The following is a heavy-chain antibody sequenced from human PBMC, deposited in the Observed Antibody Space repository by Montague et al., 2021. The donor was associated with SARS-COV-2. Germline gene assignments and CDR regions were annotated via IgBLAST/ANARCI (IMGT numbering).Heavy chain of an antibody. CDR2: IYSGGSST. CDR1: GFTFSSYA. J-gene: IGHJ3*02. V-gene: IGHV3-23*03. Sequence: SLRLSCAASGFTFSSYAMSWVRQAPGKGLEWVSVIYSGGSSTYYADSAKGRFTISRDNSKNPLYLQMNSLSAEDTAVYYCSNYRAIFYDFWGLTNDAFDIWGQGTMVTVSS. CDR3: SNYRAIFYDFWGLTNDAFDI. D-gene: IGHD3-3*01.